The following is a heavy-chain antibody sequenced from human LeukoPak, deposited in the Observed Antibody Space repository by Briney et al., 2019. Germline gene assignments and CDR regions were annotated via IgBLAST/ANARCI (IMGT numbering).Heavy chain of an antibody. V-gene: IGHV4-4*02. Sequence: SETLSLTCAVSGGSISSSNWWSWVRQPPGKGLEWIGEIYHSGSTNYNPSLKSRVTISVDTSKNQFSLKLSSVTAADTAVYYCARRMVRGAPRGGAFDIWGQGTMVTVSS. D-gene: IGHD3-10*01. CDR3: ARRMVRGAPRGGAFDI. CDR2: IYHSGST. J-gene: IGHJ3*02. CDR1: GGSISSSNW.